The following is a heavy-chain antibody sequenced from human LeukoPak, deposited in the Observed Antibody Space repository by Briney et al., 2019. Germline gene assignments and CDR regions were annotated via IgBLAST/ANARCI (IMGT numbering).Heavy chain of an antibody. CDR3: ARVSCCSGGSCTYFDH. Sequence: PGGSLRLSCAASEFTFSNYGMTWVRQAPGKGLEWVSSIDSSNKYMYYADSLKGRSTISRDNAQNSLYLQMNSLRAEDTAVYYCARVSCCSGGSCTYFDHWGQGTLVTVSS. V-gene: IGHV3-21*06. J-gene: IGHJ4*02. D-gene: IGHD2-15*01. CDR1: EFTFSNYG. CDR2: IDSSNKYM.